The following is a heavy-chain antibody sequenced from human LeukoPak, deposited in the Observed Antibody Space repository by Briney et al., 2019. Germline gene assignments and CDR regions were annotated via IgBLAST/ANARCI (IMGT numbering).Heavy chain of an antibody. CDR2: IDPSDSYT. Sequence: PGESLKISSKGSGYSFTSYWISWVRQMPGKGLEWMGRIDPSDSYTNYSPSFQGHVTISADKSISTAYLQWSSLKASDTAMYYCARHVVDDYSGYWFDPWGQGTLVTVSS. V-gene: IGHV5-10-1*01. CDR1: GYSFTSYW. D-gene: IGHD5-12*01. J-gene: IGHJ5*02. CDR3: ARHVVDDYSGYWFDP.